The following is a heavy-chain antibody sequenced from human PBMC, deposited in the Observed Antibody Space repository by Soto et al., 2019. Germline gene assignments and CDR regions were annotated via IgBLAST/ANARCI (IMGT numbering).Heavy chain of an antibody. CDR3: ARNYYDFWSVYYIPAFDI. D-gene: IGHD3-3*01. J-gene: IGHJ3*02. Sequence: PSETLALTCAVYGGSFSGDDWSWIRQPPGKGLEWIGEINHSGSTNYNPSLKSRVTISVDTSKNQFSLKLSSVTAADTAVYYCARNYYDFWSVYYIPAFDIWGKGKMVTFS. CDR2: INHSGST. V-gene: IGHV4-34*01. CDR1: GGSFSGDD.